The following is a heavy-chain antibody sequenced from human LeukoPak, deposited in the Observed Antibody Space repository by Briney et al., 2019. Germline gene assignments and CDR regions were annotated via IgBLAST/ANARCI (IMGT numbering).Heavy chain of an antibody. V-gene: IGHV3-23*01. J-gene: IGHJ4*02. CDR1: GFTFSSYA. CDR3: AKDRGDSGYDPFDY. D-gene: IGHD5-12*01. Sequence: SGGSLRLSCEASGFTFSSYAMIWVRQPPGKGLEWVSGISGSGDNTYYADSVKGRFTISRDNSKNTLYVQVNSLGTEDTALYYCAKDRGDSGYDPFDYWGQGTLVTVSS. CDR2: ISGSGDNT.